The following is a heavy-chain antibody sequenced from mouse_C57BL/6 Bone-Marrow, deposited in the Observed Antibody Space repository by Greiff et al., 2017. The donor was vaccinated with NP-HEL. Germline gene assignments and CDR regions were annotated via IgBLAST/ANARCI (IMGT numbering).Heavy chain of an antibody. CDR1: GYTFTSYW. Sequence: VQLQQPGAELVRPGASVKVSCKASGYTFTSYWMHWVKQRPGQGLEWIGGIDPSDSYTNYNQKFKGKATLTVDKSSSTAYMELSSLTSEDSAVYVCAIVNYFAYWGQGTPLTVS. V-gene: IGHV1-74*01. CDR2: IDPSDSYT. J-gene: IGHJ2*01. CDR3: AIVNYFAY.